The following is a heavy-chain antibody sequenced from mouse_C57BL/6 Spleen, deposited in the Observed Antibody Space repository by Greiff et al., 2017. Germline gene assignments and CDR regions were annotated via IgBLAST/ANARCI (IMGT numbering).Heavy chain of an antibody. CDR2: IYPRDGST. CDR3: ARGDYYGSSYFDY. J-gene: IGHJ2*01. V-gene: IGHV1-85*01. CDR1: GYTFTSYD. Sequence: VKLMESGPELVKPGASVKLSCKASGYTFTSYDINWVKQRPGQGLEWIGWIYPRDGSTKYNEKFKGKATLTVDTSSSTAYMELHSLTSEDSAVYFCARGDYYGSSYFDYWGQGTTLTVSS. D-gene: IGHD1-1*01.